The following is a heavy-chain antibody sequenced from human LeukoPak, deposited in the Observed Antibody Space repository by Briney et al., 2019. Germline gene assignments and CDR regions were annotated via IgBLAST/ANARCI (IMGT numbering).Heavy chain of an antibody. V-gene: IGHV3-7*05. D-gene: IGHD1-14*01. CDR1: GFTLSSYW. CDR3: ARDRNNYGVDV. Sequence: GGSLRLPCAASGFTLSSYWMSWVRQAPAKGLEWVANIKPDGSEKYYVDSVKGRFTISRDNAKNSLYLQMNSLRAEDTAVYYCARDRNNYGVDVWGQGTTVTVSS. J-gene: IGHJ6*02. CDR2: IKPDGSEK.